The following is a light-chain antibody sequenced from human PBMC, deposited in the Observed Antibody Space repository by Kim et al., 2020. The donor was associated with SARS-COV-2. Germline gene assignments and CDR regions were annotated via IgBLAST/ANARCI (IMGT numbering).Light chain of an antibody. CDR2: KDS. V-gene: IGLV3-25*03. Sequence: SYELTQPPSVSVSQGQTARITCSGDALPKQYAYWYQQKPGQAPVLVIYKDSERPSGIPERFSGSSSGTTVTLTISGVQAEDEADYYCQSADSSGTVVFGG. J-gene: IGLJ2*01. CDR1: ALPKQY. CDR3: QSADSSGTVV.